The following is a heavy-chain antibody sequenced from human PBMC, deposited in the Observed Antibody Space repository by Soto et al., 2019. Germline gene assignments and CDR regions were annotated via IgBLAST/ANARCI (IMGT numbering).Heavy chain of an antibody. J-gene: IGHJ2*01. CDR3: ARDPLWGTAMVLWYFDL. CDR1: GFTFSSYA. CDR2: ISYDGSNK. V-gene: IGHV3-30*14. D-gene: IGHD5-18*01. Sequence: QVQLVESGGGVVQPGRSLRLSCAASGFTFSSYAMHWVRQAPGKGLEWVAVISYDGSNKYYADSVKGRFTISRDNSKNTLYLPMSSLRAEDTAVYYCARDPLWGTAMVLWYFDLWGRGTLVTVSS.